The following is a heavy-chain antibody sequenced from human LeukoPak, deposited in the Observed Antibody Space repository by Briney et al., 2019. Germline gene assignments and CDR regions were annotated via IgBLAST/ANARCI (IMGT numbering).Heavy chain of an antibody. J-gene: IGHJ4*02. CDR1: GFTFSSYA. CDR3: ARDGPFQEYYYDSSGLLDY. V-gene: IGHV3-23*01. Sequence: GGSLRLSCAASGFTFSSYAMSWVRQAPGKGLEWVSGISASGGSTYCADSVKGRFTISRDNSKNTLYLQMNSLRAEDTAVYYCARDGPFQEYYYDSSGLLDYWGQGTLVTVSS. D-gene: IGHD3-22*01. CDR2: ISASGGST.